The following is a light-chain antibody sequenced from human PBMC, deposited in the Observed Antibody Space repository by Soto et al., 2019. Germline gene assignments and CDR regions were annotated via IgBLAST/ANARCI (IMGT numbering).Light chain of an antibody. J-gene: IGKJ1*01. V-gene: IGKV3-20*01. CDR2: GAS. Sequence: EIVMTQSPATLSVSPGERATLSCRASQSVSSSYLAWYQQKPGQAPRLLIYGASNMATGIPDRFSGSGSGTDFTLTISRLETEDFAVYYCHQYGSSPATFGQGTKVDIK. CDR3: HQYGSSPAT. CDR1: QSVSSSY.